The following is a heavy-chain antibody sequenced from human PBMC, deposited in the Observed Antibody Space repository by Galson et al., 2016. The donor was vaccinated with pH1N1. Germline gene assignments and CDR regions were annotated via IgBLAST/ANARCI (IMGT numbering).Heavy chain of an antibody. V-gene: IGHV3-48*04. CDR2: ISGGRRVK. J-gene: IGHJ4*02. D-gene: IGHD1-14*01. CDR3: ARDLTRRGSLPGYYLDS. Sequence: SLRLSCAASGFTFVAFTMNWVRQAPGKGLEWVSYISGGRRVKNYADSVKGRFTISRDNARNSLYLQMNGLRAEDTAVYYCARDLTRRGSLPGYYLDSWGQGALVTVSS. CDR1: GFTFVAFT.